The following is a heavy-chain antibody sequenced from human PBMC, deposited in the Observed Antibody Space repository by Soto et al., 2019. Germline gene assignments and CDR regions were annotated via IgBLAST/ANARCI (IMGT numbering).Heavy chain of an antibody. Sequence: PGGSLRLSCAASGFTFSSYAMSWVRQAPGKGPEWVSTISGSGGGTYYADSVKGRFTISRDNSNNTLYLQMSSLRAEDTAIYYCAKQHYDLLTGYDYWGQGTLVTVSS. CDR3: AKQHYDLLTGYDY. V-gene: IGHV3-23*01. J-gene: IGHJ4*02. CDR2: ISGSGGGT. CDR1: GFTFSSYA. D-gene: IGHD3-9*01.